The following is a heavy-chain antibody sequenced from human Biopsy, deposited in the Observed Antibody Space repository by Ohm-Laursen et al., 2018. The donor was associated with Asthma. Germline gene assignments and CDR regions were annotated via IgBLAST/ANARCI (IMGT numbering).Heavy chain of an antibody. J-gene: IGHJ6*02. CDR3: ARAVDYSHYYGIDV. CDR2: ISVYNGNT. V-gene: IGHV1-18*01. D-gene: IGHD3-10*01. Sequence: ASVKVSCKLSGYTFNSAGITWVRQAPGQGLEWMGWISVYNGNTKVAQKLQDRVTMITDTSTSTAYMELRSLRSDDTAVYFCARAVDYSHYYGIDVRGQGTTVTVS. CDR1: GYTFNSAG.